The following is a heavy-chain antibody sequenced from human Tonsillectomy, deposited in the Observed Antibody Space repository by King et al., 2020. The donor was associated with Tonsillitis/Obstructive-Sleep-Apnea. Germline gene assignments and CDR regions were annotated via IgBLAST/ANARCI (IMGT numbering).Heavy chain of an antibody. CDR1: GFTFSSYG. D-gene: IGHD2-2*01. CDR3: ARADGYAAFYYYMDV. CDR2: IWYDGSHK. J-gene: IGHJ6*03. V-gene: IGHV3-33*01. Sequence: VQLVESGGGVVQPGRSLRLSCAASGFTFSSYGMHWVRQAPGKGLEWVAVIWYDGSHKYYADSVKGRFTISRDNSKNTLYLQMDSLRAEATAVYYCARADGYAAFYYYMDVWGKGTTVTVSS.